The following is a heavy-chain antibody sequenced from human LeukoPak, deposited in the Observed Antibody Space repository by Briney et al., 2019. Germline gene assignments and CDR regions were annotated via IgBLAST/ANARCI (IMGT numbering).Heavy chain of an antibody. V-gene: IGHV3-7*05. CDR1: RFTFNRYW. D-gene: IGHD6-13*01. CDR3: ARDLDVQQQLVSFDY. Sequence: TGGSLRLSCAASRFTFNRYWMSWVRQAPGKGLECVANIKQDGSEKYYVDSVKGRFTIPRDNPKNSLYLRMNSLRAEDTAVYYCARDLDVQQQLVSFDYWGQGTLVTVSS. J-gene: IGHJ4*02. CDR2: IKQDGSEK.